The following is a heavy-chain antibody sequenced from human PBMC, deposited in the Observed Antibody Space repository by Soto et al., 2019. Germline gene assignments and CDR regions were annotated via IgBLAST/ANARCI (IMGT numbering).Heavy chain of an antibody. V-gene: IGHV4-38-2*01. CDR3: AKKGYYPSGKINLFDS. J-gene: IGHJ4*02. CDR1: GYSINSDYY. D-gene: IGHD3-10*01. CDR2: VDHSGRT. Sequence: SETLSLTCAVSGYSINSDYYWGWIRQPPGKGLEWTGSVDHSGRTYYSPSLRSRLTIFIDTSKNQFSLRLTSVTAADTAMYFCAKKGYYPSGKINLFDSWGPGTLVTVSS.